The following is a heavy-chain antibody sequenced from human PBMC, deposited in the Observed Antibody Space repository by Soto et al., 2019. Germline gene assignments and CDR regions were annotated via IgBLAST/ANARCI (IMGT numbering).Heavy chain of an antibody. Sequence: GGSLRLSCAGSGFTFSSYWMSWVRQAPGKGLEWVANINEDGSEKYYVDSVKGRFTISRDNAKKSLYLQMNSLRAEDTAVYYCARRITIFGVIRGGSLGYWGQGTLVTVSS. V-gene: IGHV3-7*01. CDR2: INEDGSEK. CDR1: GFTFSSYW. CDR3: ARRITIFGVIRGGSLGY. J-gene: IGHJ4*02. D-gene: IGHD3-3*01.